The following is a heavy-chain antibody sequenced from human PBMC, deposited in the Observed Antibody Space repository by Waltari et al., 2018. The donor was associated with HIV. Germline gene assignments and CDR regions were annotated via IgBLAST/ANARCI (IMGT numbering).Heavy chain of an antibody. D-gene: IGHD6-19*01. CDR2: ISGSGTTT. V-gene: IGHV3-11*01. Sequence: QVQLVESGGGLVKPGGSLRLAWADSGFTFGDHYMSWIRQAPGKGLEWISYISGSGTTTYYIESVKGRFTISRDNAKDVVYLQMSSLRPEDTAVYYCASKSTGWYANWGQGTLVTVSS. CDR3: ASKSTGWYAN. CDR1: GFTFGDHY. J-gene: IGHJ1*01.